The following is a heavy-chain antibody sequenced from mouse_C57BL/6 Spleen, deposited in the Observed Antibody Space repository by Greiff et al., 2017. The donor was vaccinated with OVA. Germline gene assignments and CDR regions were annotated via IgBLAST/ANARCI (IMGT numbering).Heavy chain of an antibody. CDR3: TWGAPWFAY. CDR1: GYTFTDYE. D-gene: IGHD4-1*01. Sequence: QVQLQQSGAELVRPGASVTLSCKASGYTFTDYEMHWVKQTPVHGLEWIGAIDPETGGTAYNQKFKGKAILTADKSSGTAYMELRSLASEDSAVYYCTWGAPWFAYWGQGTLVTVSA. CDR2: IDPETGGT. J-gene: IGHJ3*01. V-gene: IGHV1-15*01.